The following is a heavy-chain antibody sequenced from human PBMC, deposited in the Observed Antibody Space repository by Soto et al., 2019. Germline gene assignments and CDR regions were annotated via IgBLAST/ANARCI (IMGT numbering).Heavy chain of an antibody. CDR1: GYTFTSDG. CDR3: AREGYYDFWSVKDGTDY. CDR2: ISAYNGNT. V-gene: IGHV1-18*04. J-gene: IGHJ4*02. Sequence: QVQLVQSGAEVKKPGASVKVSCKASGYTFTSDGISWVRQAPGQGLEWMGWISAYNGNTNYAQKLQGRVTMTTDTSTSTAYMELRSLRSDDTAVYYCAREGYYDFWSVKDGTDYWGQGTLVTVSS. D-gene: IGHD3-3*01.